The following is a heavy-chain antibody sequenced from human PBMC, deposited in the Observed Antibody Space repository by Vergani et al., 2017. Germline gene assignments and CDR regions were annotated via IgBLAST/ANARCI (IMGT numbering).Heavy chain of an antibody. CDR3: ATVALRGIMFFDR. Sequence: VQLVQSGAEVKRPGTTVKISCKVSGHTSSDFQIHWVQQGPGRGLEWMGLFDLEDGQSIQTDKFVGRVTMTADKSMDTAYMEITSLISDDTAVYYCATVALRGIMFFDRWGRGTPVTVSS. CDR1: GHTSSDFQ. V-gene: IGHV1-69-2*01. J-gene: IGHJ2*01. D-gene: IGHD3-16*01. CDR2: FDLEDGQS.